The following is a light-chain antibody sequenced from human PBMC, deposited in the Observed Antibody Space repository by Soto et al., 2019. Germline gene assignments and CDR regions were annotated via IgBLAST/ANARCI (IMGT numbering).Light chain of an antibody. J-gene: IGLJ3*02. CDR1: SSDVGGYNY. CDR2: EVT. CDR3: SSYTDSTTV. V-gene: IGLV2-14*01. Sequence: QSVLTQPASVSGSPGQSITISCTGTSSDVGGYNYVSWYQQHPGKAPKLMIYEVTNRPSGVSNRFSGSKSGNTASLTISGLQAEDEADYYCSSYTDSTTVFGGGTKLTVL.